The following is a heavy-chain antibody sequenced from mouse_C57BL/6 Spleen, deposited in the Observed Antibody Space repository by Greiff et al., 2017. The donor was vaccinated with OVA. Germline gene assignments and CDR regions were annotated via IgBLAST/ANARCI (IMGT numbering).Heavy chain of an antibody. J-gene: IGHJ3*01. CDR3: ARSDDYVPPWFAY. D-gene: IGHD2-4*01. V-gene: IGHV1-55*01. CDR2: IYPGSGST. CDR1: GYTFTSYW. Sequence: QVQLKQPGAELVKPGASVKMSCKASGYTFTSYWITWVKQRPGQGLEWIGDIYPGSGSTNYNEKFKSKATLTVDTSSSTAYMQLSSLTSEDSAVYYCARSDDYVPPWFAYWGQGTLVTVSA.